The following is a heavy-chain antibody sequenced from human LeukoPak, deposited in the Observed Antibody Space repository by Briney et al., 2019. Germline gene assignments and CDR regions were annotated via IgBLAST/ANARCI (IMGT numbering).Heavy chain of an antibody. J-gene: IGHJ4*02. CDR3: ARSSDYGDYD. D-gene: IGHD4-17*01. CDR1: GCSVRRGGYY. V-gene: IGHV4-31*03. CDR2: IYYSGRT. Sequence: SQTLSLTRTVSGCSVRRGGYYWTWIRQHPGKALEWLGYIYYSGRTYYNPSLKSRITISLDTSENRFSLNLTSVSPADTAFYYCARSSDYGDYDWGQGTLVTVS.